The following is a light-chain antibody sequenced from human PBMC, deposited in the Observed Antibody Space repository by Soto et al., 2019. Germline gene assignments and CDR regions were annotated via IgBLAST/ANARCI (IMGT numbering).Light chain of an antibody. CDR3: SSYAGSNNFV. V-gene: IGLV2-8*01. J-gene: IGLJ1*01. CDR1: SSDVGGYNY. CDR2: EVS. Sequence: QSALTQAPSASGSPGQSVTISCTGTSSDVGGYNYVSWYQQHPGKAPKLMIYEVSERPSGVPDRFSGSKSSNTASLTVSGLQAEDEADYYCSSYAGSNNFVFGTGTKVTVL.